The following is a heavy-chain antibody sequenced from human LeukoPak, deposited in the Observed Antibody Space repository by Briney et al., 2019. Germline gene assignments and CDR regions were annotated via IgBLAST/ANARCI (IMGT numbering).Heavy chain of an antibody. CDR2: ISSSSSTI. D-gene: IGHD5-12*01. V-gene: IGHV3-48*04. CDR1: GFTFSSYS. Sequence: GGSLRLSCAASGFTFSSYSMNWVRLAPGKGLEWVSYISSSSSTIYYADSVKGRFTISRDNAKNSLYLQMNSLRAEDTAVYYCAGRIVYSGYDSDAFDIWGQGTMVTVSS. J-gene: IGHJ3*02. CDR3: AGRIVYSGYDSDAFDI.